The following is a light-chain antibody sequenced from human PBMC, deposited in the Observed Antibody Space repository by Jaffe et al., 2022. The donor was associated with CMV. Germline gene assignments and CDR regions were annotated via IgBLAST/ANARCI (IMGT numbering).Light chain of an antibody. Sequence: DIQMTQSPSSLSASVGDRVTITCRASQSIRTYLNWYQERPGKAPQLLVSAAANLQSGVPSRFSGSGSGTDFILTISSLQPEDFASYYCQQSHSLPLTFGGGTKVEIK. CDR1: QSIRTY. CDR2: AAA. J-gene: IGKJ4*01. CDR3: QQSHSLPLT. V-gene: IGKV1-39*01.